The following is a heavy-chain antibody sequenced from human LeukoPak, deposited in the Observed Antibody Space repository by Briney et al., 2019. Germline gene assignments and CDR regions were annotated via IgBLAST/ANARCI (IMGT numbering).Heavy chain of an antibody. CDR3: AKSRASIAAAGHFDY. CDR2: ISWNSGSI. Sequence: LPGVSLRLSCAASGFTFDDYAMHWVRQAQGKGLEWVSGISWNSGSIGYADSVKGRFTISRDNAKNSLYLQMNSLRAEDTALYYCAKSRASIAAAGHFDYWGQGTLVTVSS. CDR1: GFTFDDYA. J-gene: IGHJ4*02. D-gene: IGHD6-13*01. V-gene: IGHV3-9*01.